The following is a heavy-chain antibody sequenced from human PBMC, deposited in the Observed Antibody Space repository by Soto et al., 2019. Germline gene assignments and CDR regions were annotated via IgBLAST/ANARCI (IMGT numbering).Heavy chain of an antibody. J-gene: IGHJ5*02. V-gene: IGHV1-18*01. Sequence: ASVKVSCKASGYTFTSYGISWVRQAPGQGLEWMGWISAYNGNTNYAQKLQGRVTMTTDTSTSTAYMELRSLRSDDTAVYYCARVSKHHILTGSSFVTLPFDPWGQGTLVTVSS. CDR1: GYTFTSYG. CDR3: ARVSKHHILTGSSFVTLPFDP. D-gene: IGHD3-9*01. CDR2: ISAYNGNT.